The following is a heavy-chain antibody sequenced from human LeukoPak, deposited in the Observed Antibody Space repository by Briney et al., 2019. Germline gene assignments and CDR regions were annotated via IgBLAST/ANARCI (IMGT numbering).Heavy chain of an antibody. V-gene: IGHV4-39*01. D-gene: IGHD6-6*01. J-gene: IGHJ6*03. CDR3: ARHTSSSSYYYYYMDV. CDR1: GGSISSSSYY. Sequence: SETLSLTCIVSGGSISSSSYYWGWIRQPPGKGLEWIGSIYYSGSTYYNPSLKSRVTISVDTSKNQFSLKLSSVTAADTAVYYCARHTSSSSYYYYYMDVWGKGTTVTVSS. CDR2: IYYSGST.